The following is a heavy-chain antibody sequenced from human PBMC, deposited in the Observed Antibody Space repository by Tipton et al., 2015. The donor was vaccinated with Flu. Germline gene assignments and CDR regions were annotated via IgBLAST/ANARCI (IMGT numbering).Heavy chain of an antibody. Sequence: LRLSCAVYGGSFSGYYWGWIRQSPGKGLEWIGEINQSGRPNYNPSLKNRVTISVDTSKNQFSLSLTSVTAADTAMYYCARGSWEVRFDPWGQGTLVTVSS. CDR3: ARGSWEVRFDP. D-gene: IGHD1-26*01. CDR1: GGSFSGYY. J-gene: IGHJ5*02. V-gene: IGHV4-34*01. CDR2: INQSGRP.